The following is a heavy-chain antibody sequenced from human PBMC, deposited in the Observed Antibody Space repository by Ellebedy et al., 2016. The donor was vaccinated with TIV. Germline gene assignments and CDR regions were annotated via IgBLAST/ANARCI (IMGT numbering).Heavy chain of an antibody. CDR2: ITANSSAR. D-gene: IGHD3-10*01. Sequence: GESLKISCAASGFTFTTSDMTWVRQAPGKGLEWVSSITANSSARYYADSVKGRFTISRDNAKNSLYLQMNSLRDEDTALYYCARGYASGSSSGWGQGTLVTVSS. V-gene: IGHV3-48*02. CDR3: ARGYASGSSSG. J-gene: IGHJ4*02. CDR1: GFTFTTSD.